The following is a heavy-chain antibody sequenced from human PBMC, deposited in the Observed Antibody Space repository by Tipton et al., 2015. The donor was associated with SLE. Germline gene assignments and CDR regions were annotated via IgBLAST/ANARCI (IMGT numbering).Heavy chain of an antibody. V-gene: IGHV3-15*01. CDR3: TRVGSSGWYPDY. CDR2: IKSKTDGGTT. D-gene: IGHD6-19*01. J-gene: IGHJ4*02. Sequence: GSLRLSCAASGFTFSNAWMSWVRQAPGKGLEWVGRIKSKTDGGTTDYAAPVKGRFTISRDDSKSIAYLQMNSLKTEDTAVYYCTRVGSSGWYPDYWGQGTLVTVSS. CDR1: GFTFSNAW.